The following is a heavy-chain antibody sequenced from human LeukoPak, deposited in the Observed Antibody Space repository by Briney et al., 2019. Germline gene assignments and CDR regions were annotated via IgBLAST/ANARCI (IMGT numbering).Heavy chain of an antibody. D-gene: IGHD5-18*01. CDR2: IYYSGGT. J-gene: IGHJ4*02. CDR3: ARQLTYSYGYPRTFDY. CDR1: GGSISSSSYY. Sequence: SETLSLTCTVSGGSISSSSYYWGWIRQPPWKGLEWIGSIYYSGGTYYNPTLKSRVTISVATSKNQSSLKLSTVTAADTAVYYCARQLTYSYGYPRTFDYWGQGTLVTVSS. V-gene: IGHV4-39*01.